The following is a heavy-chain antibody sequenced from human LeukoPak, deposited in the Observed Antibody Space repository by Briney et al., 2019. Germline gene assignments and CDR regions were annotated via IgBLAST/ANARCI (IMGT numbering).Heavy chain of an antibody. CDR3: ARSTYYVFGGGYAHFDY. CDR2: IYYSGST. J-gene: IGHJ4*02. CDR1: GGSISSGGYY. Sequence: SETLSLTCTVSGGSISSGGYYWSWIRQHPGKGLEWIGYIYYSGSTYYNPSLKSRVTISVDTSKNQFSLKLSSVTAADTAVYYCARSTYYVFGGGYAHFDYWGQGTLVTVSS. D-gene: IGHD3-3*01. V-gene: IGHV4-31*03.